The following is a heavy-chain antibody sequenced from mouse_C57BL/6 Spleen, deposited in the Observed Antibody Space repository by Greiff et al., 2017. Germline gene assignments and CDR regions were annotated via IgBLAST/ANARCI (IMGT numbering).Heavy chain of an antibody. D-gene: IGHD2-3*01. Sequence: QVQLQQPGAELVKPGASVKMSCKASGYTFTSYWITWVKQRPGQGLEWIGDIYPGSGSTNYNEKFKSKATLTVDTSSSTAYMQLSSLTSEDSAVYYCARWLLRDYDAMDYWGQGTSVTVSS. CDR2: IYPGSGST. V-gene: IGHV1-55*01. J-gene: IGHJ4*01. CDR1: GYTFTSYW. CDR3: ARWLLRDYDAMDY.